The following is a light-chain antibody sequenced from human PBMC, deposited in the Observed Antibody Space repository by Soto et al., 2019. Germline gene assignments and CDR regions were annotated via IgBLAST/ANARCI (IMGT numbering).Light chain of an antibody. Sequence: QAVVTQPPSVSGAPGQRVTISCTGSSSNIGAGYDVHWYQQLPGTAPKLLIYANSNRPSGVPDRFSGSKSGTSASLAITGLQADDEADYYCQSYDSSLSGSDWVFGGGTHQTVL. V-gene: IGLV1-40*01. CDR2: ANS. CDR1: SSNIGAGYD. CDR3: QSYDSSLSGSDWV. J-gene: IGLJ3*02.